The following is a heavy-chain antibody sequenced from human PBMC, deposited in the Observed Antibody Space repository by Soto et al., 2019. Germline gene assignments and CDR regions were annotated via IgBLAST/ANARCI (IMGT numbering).Heavy chain of an antibody. J-gene: IGHJ4*02. Sequence: SEHVSRTCKMCCGSFRASCWSCIRQPPGKGLEWIGEINHSGGTSYNQSLKSRVNISVDTSKSPLSLKLTSVTASDRAVYYCERGSVDTVDSTGFYEYWGQRPPGTVS. V-gene: IGHV4-34*01. CDR1: CGSFRASC. CDR3: ERGSVDTVDSTGFYEY. D-gene: IGHD3-22*01. CDR2: INHSGGT.